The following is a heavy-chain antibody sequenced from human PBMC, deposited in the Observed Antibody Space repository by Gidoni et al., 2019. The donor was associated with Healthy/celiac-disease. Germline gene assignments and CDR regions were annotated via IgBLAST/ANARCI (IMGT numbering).Heavy chain of an antibody. CDR3: AGGGKTSSKGYNWFDP. J-gene: IGHJ5*02. V-gene: IGHV3-66*01. CDR2: ISCGDNT. CDR1: GCTVCGNY. Sequence: EVQLVESGGGLVQPGGSLRLACAASGCTVCGNYMSWVRQSPGKGLEWVSIISCGDNTYYADSVKGRFTISRDNSKNTLYLQMNNLRDEDTALYYCAGGGKTSSKGYNWFDPWGQGPLVTVSS. D-gene: IGHD2-15*01.